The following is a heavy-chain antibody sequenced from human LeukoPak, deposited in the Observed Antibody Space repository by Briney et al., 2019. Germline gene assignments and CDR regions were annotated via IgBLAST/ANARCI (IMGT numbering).Heavy chain of an antibody. CDR2: ISSSSSTI. J-gene: IGHJ4*02. D-gene: IGHD3-10*01. Sequence: GGSLRLSCAASGFTFSSYSMNWVRQAPGKGLEWVSYISSSSSTIYYADSVKGRFTISRDNAKNSLYLQMNSLRAEDTAVYYCARPFYGSGKHWGQGTLATVSS. CDR1: GFTFSSYS. V-gene: IGHV3-48*01. CDR3: ARPFYGSGKH.